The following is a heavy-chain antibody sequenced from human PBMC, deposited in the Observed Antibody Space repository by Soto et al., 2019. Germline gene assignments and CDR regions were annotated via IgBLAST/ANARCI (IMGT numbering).Heavy chain of an antibody. D-gene: IGHD3-22*01. V-gene: IGHV3-23*01. CDR3: ATCSEGTVRSSGCCNWLDP. Sequence: EVQLSESGGSLVQPGGSLRLSCAASTFTLSSSAMSWVRPAPGKGLEWVSSIRGDGGVTLYADSVKGRFTITRDLSKYTLFLQMNSLIAEDTAIYYCATCSEGTVRSSGCCNWLDPWGEGSLVTVSS. J-gene: IGHJ5*02. CDR1: TFTLSSSA. CDR2: IRGDGGVT.